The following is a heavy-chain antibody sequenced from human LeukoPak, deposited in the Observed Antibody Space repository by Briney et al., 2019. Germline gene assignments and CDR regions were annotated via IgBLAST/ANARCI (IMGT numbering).Heavy chain of an antibody. Sequence: GGSLRLSCAVSGFTFNTHSMNWVRQAPGKGLEWVSTVSGNSGSTYYADSVKGRFTISRDNSKNTLYLQMNNLRAEDTAVYYCAKDREYSAYDSDYWGQGTLVTVSS. V-gene: IGHV3-23*01. D-gene: IGHD5-12*01. CDR1: GFTFNTHS. J-gene: IGHJ4*02. CDR3: AKDREYSAYDSDY. CDR2: VSGNSGST.